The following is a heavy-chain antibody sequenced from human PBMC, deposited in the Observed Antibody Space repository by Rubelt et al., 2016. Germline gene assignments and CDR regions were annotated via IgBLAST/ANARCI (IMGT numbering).Heavy chain of an antibody. V-gene: IGHV3-23*04. Sequence: EVQLVEAGGGLVQPGGSLRLSCAASGFTFSGYTMSWVRQAPGKGLEWVSGISGSGGSTYYVDSVKGRFTISRDNSKNTLYLQMNSLEAEETALYYCGKGPRGHWYFDLGGRGTLVTVSS. CDR1: GFTFSGYT. CDR3: GKGPRGHWYFDL. CDR2: ISGSGGST. J-gene: IGHJ2*01.